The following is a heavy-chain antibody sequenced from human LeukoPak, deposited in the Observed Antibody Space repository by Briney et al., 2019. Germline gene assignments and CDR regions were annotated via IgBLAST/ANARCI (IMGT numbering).Heavy chain of an antibody. Sequence: WASVKVSCKASGGTFSSYAISWVRQAPGQGLEWMGGIIPIFGTANYAQKFQGRVTITADESTSTAYMELSSLRSEDTAVYYCARFSVRGVIGNCFDPWGQGTLVTVSS. V-gene: IGHV1-69*13. CDR1: GGTFSSYA. CDR3: ARFSVRGVIGNCFDP. D-gene: IGHD3-10*01. J-gene: IGHJ5*02. CDR2: IIPIFGTA.